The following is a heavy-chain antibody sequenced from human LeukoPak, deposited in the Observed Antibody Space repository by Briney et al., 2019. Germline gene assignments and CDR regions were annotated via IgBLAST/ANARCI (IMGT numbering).Heavy chain of an antibody. V-gene: IGHV4-34*01. CDR2: INHSGST. CDR1: GGSFSGYY. CDR3: AAFDGGLTVTTGPHY. J-gene: IGHJ3*01. Sequence: SETLSLTCAVYGGSFSGYYWSWIRQPPGKGLEWIGDINHSGSTNYNPSLKSRVTISVDTSKNQFSLKLSSVTAADTAVYYCAAFDGGLTVTTGPHYWGQGTMVTVSS. D-gene: IGHD4-17*01.